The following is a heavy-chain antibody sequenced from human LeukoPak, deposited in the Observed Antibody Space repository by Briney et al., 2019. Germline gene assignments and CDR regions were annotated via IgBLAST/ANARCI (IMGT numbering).Heavy chain of an antibody. V-gene: IGHV4-39*01. D-gene: IGHD2-2*01. CDR1: GGSISSGDFY. CDR2: IYYSGST. CDR3: ARQGEYSTSWSSFGY. Sequence: SETLSLTCTVSGGSISSGDFYWGWIRQPPGKGLEWIATIYYSGSTYYRPPLRSRVTISVDTSKNQFSLKLTSVTAADTAVYYCARQGEYSTSWSSFGYWGQGTLVTVSS. J-gene: IGHJ4*02.